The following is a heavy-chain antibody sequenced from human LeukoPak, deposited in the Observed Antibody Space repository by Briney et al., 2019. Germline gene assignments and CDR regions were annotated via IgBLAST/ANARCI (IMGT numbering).Heavy chain of an antibody. J-gene: IGHJ4*02. CDR3: AKEGQPTPHYFDY. Sequence: GGSLRLSCAASGFTFSSYGMHWVRQAPGKGLEWVAFIRYDGSNKYYADSVKGRFTISRDNSKNTLYLQMDSLRAEDTAVYYCAKEGQPTPHYFDYWGQGTLVTVS. CDR2: IRYDGSNK. CDR1: GFTFSSYG. V-gene: IGHV3-30*02. D-gene: IGHD4-17*01.